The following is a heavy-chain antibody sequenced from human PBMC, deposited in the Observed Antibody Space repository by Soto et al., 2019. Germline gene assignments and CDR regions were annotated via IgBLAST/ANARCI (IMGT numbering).Heavy chain of an antibody. V-gene: IGHV1-3*01. D-gene: IGHD5-18*01. CDR2: INAGNGNT. CDR1: GYTFTSYA. J-gene: IGHJ4*02. Sequence: ASVKVSCKASGYTFTSYAMHWVRQAPGQRLEWKGWINAGNGNTKYSQKFQGRVTITRDTSASTAYMELSSLRSEDTAVYYCARTDTTAMVPSGFDYWGQGTLVTVSS. CDR3: ARTDTTAMVPSGFDY.